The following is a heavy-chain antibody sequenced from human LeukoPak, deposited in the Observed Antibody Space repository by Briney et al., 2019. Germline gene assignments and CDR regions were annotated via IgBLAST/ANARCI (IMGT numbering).Heavy chain of an antibody. CDR3: ARWGKYYYDSSGYYY. CDR2: IYPNSGGT. Sequence: ASVKVSCKASGYTFTGYYMHWARQAPGQGLEWMGWIYPNSGGTKYAQRFQGRVTVTRDTSISTVYMELSRLRSDDTAVYYCARWGKYYYDSSGYYYWGQGTLVSVSS. CDR1: GYTFTGYY. J-gene: IGHJ4*02. D-gene: IGHD3-22*01. V-gene: IGHV1-2*02.